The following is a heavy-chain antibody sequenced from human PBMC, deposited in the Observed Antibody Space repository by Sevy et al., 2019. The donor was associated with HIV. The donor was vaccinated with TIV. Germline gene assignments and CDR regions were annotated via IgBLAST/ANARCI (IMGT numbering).Heavy chain of an antibody. V-gene: IGHV3-23*01. CDR3: AKDAYYYDSSGYSMSQWYYGMDV. J-gene: IGHJ6*02. Sequence: GESLKISCAASGFTFSTYAMSWVRQAPGKGLEWVSVISGSGGDTYYADSVKGRFTISRDNSKNTLYLQMNSLRAEDTAVYYCAKDAYYYDSSGYSMSQWYYGMDVWGQRTTVTVSS. CDR1: GFTFSTYA. D-gene: IGHD3-22*01. CDR2: ISGSGGDT.